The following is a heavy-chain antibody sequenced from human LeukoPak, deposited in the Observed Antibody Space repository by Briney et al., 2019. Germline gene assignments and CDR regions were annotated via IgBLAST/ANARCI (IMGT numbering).Heavy chain of an antibody. D-gene: IGHD6-13*01. Sequence: PGGSLRLSRAASGFTFSSYGMHWVRQAPGKGLEWVAFIRYDGSNKYYADSVKGRFTISRDNSKNTLYLQMNSLRAEDTAVYYCAKDSQQQLGVSSDYWGQGTLVTVSS. CDR3: AKDSQQQLGVSSDY. J-gene: IGHJ4*02. CDR2: IRYDGSNK. V-gene: IGHV3-30*02. CDR1: GFTFSSYG.